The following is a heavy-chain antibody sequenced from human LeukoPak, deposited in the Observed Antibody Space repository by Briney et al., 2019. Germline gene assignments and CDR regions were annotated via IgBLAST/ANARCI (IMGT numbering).Heavy chain of an antibody. CDR2: IIPIFGTA. Sequence: GASVKVSFKASGGTFSSYAISWVRQAPGQGLEWMGGIIPIFGTANYAQKFQGRVTITADESTSTAYMELSSLRSEDTAVYYCARVEAIAVAGHDAFDIWGQGTMVTVSS. V-gene: IGHV1-69*13. CDR1: GGTFSSYA. J-gene: IGHJ3*02. D-gene: IGHD6-19*01. CDR3: ARVEAIAVAGHDAFDI.